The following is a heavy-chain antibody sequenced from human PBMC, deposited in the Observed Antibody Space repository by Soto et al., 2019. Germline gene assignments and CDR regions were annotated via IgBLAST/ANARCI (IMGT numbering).Heavy chain of an antibody. Sequence: GGSLRLSCAASGFTFSSYWMHWVRQAPGKGLVWVSRINSDGSSTSYADSVKGRFTISRDNAKNTLYLQMNSLRAEDTAVYYCARSYYDILTGYYSYWGQGTLVTVSS. D-gene: IGHD3-9*01. V-gene: IGHV3-74*01. CDR1: GFTFSSYW. CDR3: ARSYYDILTGYYSY. CDR2: INSDGSST. J-gene: IGHJ4*02.